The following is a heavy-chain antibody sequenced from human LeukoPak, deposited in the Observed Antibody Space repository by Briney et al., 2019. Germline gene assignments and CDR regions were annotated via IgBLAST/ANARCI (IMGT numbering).Heavy chain of an antibody. CDR1: GFTFSSHW. V-gene: IGHV3-74*01. CDR2: INSDGSSI. Sequence: GGSLRLSCAASGFTFSSHWMHWVRQAPGKGLVWVSRINSDGSSISYADSVKGRFTISRDNAKNTLYLQMNSLRAEDTAVYYCARDRFWSGYYTGGGYYYGMDVWGQGTTVTVSS. CDR3: ARDRFWSGYYTGGGYYYGMDV. D-gene: IGHD3-3*01. J-gene: IGHJ6*02.